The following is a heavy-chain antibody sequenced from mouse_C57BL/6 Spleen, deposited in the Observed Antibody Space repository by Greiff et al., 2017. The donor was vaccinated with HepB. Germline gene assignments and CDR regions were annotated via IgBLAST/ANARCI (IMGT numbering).Heavy chain of an antibody. J-gene: IGHJ4*01. Sequence: VQLQQSGAELVMPGASVKLSCKASGYTFTSYWMHWVKQRPGQGLEWIGEIDPSDSYTNYNQKFKGKSTLTVDKSSSTAYMQLSSLTSEDSAVYYCARGRDLYAMDYWGQGTSVTVSS. CDR1: GYTFTSYW. CDR2: IDPSDSYT. CDR3: ARGRDLYAMDY. V-gene: IGHV1-69*01. D-gene: IGHD3-3*01.